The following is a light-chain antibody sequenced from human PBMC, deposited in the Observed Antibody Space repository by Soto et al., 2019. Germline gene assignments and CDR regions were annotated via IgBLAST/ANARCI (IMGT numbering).Light chain of an antibody. J-gene: IGLJ1*01. CDR1: SSDVGSYNL. V-gene: IGLV2-23*02. CDR3: CSYAGSSYV. Sequence: QLVLTQPASVSGSPGQSITISCTGTSSDVGSYNLVSWYQQHPGKAPKLMIYEVSKRPSGVSNRFSGSKSGNTASLTISGLQAEDEADYYCCSYAGSSYVFGTGTKLTVL. CDR2: EVS.